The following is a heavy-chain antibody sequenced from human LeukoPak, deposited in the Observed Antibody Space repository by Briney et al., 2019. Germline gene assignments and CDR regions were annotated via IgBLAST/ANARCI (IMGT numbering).Heavy chain of an antibody. J-gene: IGHJ4*02. D-gene: IGHD2-8*02. V-gene: IGHV1-69*13. CDR3: TRGGGGTANFIYRSDF. CDR1: GGSINSFA. Sequence: SVKVSCKASGGSINSFAISWVRQAPGQGLEWMGGIIPIFGTVNHAQKFKGRVAVTADESTGTAYMELSSLRSDDTAVYYCTRGGGGTANFIYRSDFWGQGTVVTVPS. CDR2: IIPIFGTV.